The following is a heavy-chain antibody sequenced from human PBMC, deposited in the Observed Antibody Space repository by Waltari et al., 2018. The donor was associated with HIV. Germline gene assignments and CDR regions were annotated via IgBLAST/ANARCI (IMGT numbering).Heavy chain of an antibody. D-gene: IGHD5-18*01. Sequence: QLPLQESGPGLVTPSETLSLTCTVSGASIRSRSYYWGWIRQPPGKGLEWIGSIYYSGSTISVDTSKNQFSLKLSSVTGADTAVYYWARHQPADTAMVIPYYYGMDVWGQGTTVTVSS. CDR3: ARHQPADTAMVIPYYYGMDV. J-gene: IGHJ6*02. V-gene: IGHV4-39*01. CDR1: GASIRSRSYY. CDR2: IYYSGS.